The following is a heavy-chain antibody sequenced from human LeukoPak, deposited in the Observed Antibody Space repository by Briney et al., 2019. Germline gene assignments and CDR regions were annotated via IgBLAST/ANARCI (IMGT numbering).Heavy chain of an antibody. Sequence: SETLSLTCTVSGYSISSGYYWGWIRQPPGKGLEWIGSGYHIGSTYYNPSLKSRVTISRDTSKDQFSLRLSSVTAADTAVYYCARRSSGRPVDYWGQGTLVTVSS. CDR2: GYHIGST. J-gene: IGHJ4*02. CDR3: ARRSSGRPVDY. CDR1: GYSISSGYY. D-gene: IGHD3-3*01. V-gene: IGHV4-38-2*02.